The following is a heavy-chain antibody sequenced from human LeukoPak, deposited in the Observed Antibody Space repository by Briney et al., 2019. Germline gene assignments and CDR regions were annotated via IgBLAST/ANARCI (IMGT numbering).Heavy chain of an antibody. Sequence: ASVKVSCKASGYTFTSYAMNWVRQAPGQGLEWMGWINTNTGNPTYAQGFTGRFVFSLDTSVSTAYLQISSLKAEDTAVYYCAKSPSQLVLAGWFDPWGQGTLVTVSS. V-gene: IGHV7-4-1*02. CDR2: INTNTGNP. CDR3: AKSPSQLVLAGWFDP. CDR1: GYTFTSYA. J-gene: IGHJ5*02. D-gene: IGHD6-13*01.